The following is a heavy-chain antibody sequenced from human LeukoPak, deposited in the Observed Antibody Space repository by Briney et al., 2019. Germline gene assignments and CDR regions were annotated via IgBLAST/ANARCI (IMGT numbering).Heavy chain of an antibody. Sequence: ASVKVSCKASGYTFTGYYMHWVRQAPGQGLEWMEWINPNSGGTNYAQKFQGRVTMTRDTSISTAYMELSRLRSDDTAVYYCARVNYYDSSGSYTGYFDYWGQGTLVTVSS. D-gene: IGHD3-22*01. CDR1: GYTFTGYY. CDR3: ARVNYYDSSGSYTGYFDY. CDR2: INPNSGGT. J-gene: IGHJ4*02. V-gene: IGHV1-2*02.